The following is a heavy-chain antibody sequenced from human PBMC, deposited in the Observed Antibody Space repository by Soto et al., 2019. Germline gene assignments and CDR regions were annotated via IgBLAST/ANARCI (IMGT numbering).Heavy chain of an antibody. CDR1: GFTFNNYW. Sequence: EVQLVESGGGLVQPGGSLRLSCLASGFTFNNYWMTWVRQAPGKGLDWVAQIKQDGSVKYYVDSVKGRFTISRDNAKNSLYLQMNSLTVEDTALYYCVRDVPYNWNDLHDYGMDVWGQGTTVTVSS. V-gene: IGHV3-7*04. J-gene: IGHJ6*02. CDR2: IKQDGSVK. CDR3: VRDVPYNWNDLHDYGMDV. D-gene: IGHD1-1*01.